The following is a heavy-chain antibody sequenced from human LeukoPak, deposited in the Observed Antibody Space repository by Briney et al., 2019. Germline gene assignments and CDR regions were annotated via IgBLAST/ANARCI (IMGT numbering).Heavy chain of an antibody. Sequence: EASVKVSCKASGYTFTGYYMHWVRQAPGQGLEWMGWINPNSGGTNYAQKFQGRVTMTRDTSISTAYMELSRLRSDDTAVYYCVRDLGYYGSETYKNHMDVWGRGTTVTISS. J-gene: IGHJ6*03. D-gene: IGHD3-10*01. CDR3: VRDLGYYGSETYKNHMDV. CDR1: GYTFTGYY. CDR2: INPNSGGT. V-gene: IGHV1-2*02.